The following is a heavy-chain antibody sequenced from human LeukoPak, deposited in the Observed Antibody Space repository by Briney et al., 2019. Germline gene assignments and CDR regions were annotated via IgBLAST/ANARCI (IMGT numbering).Heavy chain of an antibody. Sequence: ASVKVSCKASGYTFTGYYMHWVRQAPGQGLEWMGWINPKSGGTNYAQKFQGRVTMTRDTSISTAYMELSRLRSDDTAVYYCARRGQLVGVINAFDIWGQGTMATVSS. D-gene: IGHD6-6*01. CDR2: INPKSGGT. V-gene: IGHV1-2*02. J-gene: IGHJ3*02. CDR1: GYTFTGYY. CDR3: ARRGQLVGVINAFDI.